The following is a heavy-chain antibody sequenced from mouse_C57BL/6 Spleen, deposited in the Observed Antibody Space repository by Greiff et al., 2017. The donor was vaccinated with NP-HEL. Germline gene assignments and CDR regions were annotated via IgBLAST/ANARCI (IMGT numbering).Heavy chain of an antibody. J-gene: IGHJ2*01. Sequence: QVQLQQSGAELVRPGTSVKLSCKASGYTFTSYWMHWVKQRPGQGLEWIGVIDPSDSYTNYNQKFKGKATLTVDTSSSTAYMQLSSLTSEDSAVYYCARRAIPYYFDYWGQGTTLTVSS. CDR1: GYTFTSYW. CDR3: ARRAIPYYFDY. CDR2: IDPSDSYT. D-gene: IGHD3-3*01. V-gene: IGHV1-59*01.